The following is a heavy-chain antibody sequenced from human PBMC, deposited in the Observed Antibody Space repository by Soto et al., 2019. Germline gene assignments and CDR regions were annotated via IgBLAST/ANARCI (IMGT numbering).Heavy chain of an antibody. CDR3: ARTSSSSSAADY. Sequence: QVQLQESGPGLVKASQTLSLICSVSGESISSGGYYWSWIRHHPGKGLEWIGYIYDSESAYYNPSLNGRVTISMDTSKNHFAMKLSSVTAADTAVYYCARTSSSSSAADYWGQGTLITVSS. D-gene: IGHD6-6*01. CDR1: GESISSGGYY. J-gene: IGHJ4*02. V-gene: IGHV4-31*03. CDR2: IYDSESA.